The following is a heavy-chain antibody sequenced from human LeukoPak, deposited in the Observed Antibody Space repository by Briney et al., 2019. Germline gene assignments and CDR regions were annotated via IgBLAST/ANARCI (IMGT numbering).Heavy chain of an antibody. V-gene: IGHV3-48*03. Sequence: GGSLRLSCAASGFTFSIYDINWVRQAPGKGLEWVSYISSSSSTIYYADSGKGRFAISRDNAKNLLYLQMNGMRAEDTAVYYCASRFSIGSSGFSWGQGTMVAVSS. CDR3: ASRFSIGSSGFS. CDR1: GFTFSIYD. J-gene: IGHJ3*01. CDR2: ISSSSSTI. D-gene: IGHD3-22*01.